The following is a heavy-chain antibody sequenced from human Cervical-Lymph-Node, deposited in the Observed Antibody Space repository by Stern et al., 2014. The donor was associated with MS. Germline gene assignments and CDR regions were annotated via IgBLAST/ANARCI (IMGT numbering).Heavy chain of an antibody. CDR2: LTRMFGTS. CDR1: GGSFSMDS. D-gene: IGHD6-13*01. Sequence: QVQLVQSGAEVKKPGSSVKVSCKASGGSFSMDSISWVRQAPGQGLEWVGGLTRMFGTSNYAQKFQGRVTTTADVSTSTAYMELTSLRSEDTAVYFCARDQGGIADSWGQGTLVIVSS. CDR3: ARDQGGIADS. J-gene: IGHJ4*02. V-gene: IGHV1-69*01.